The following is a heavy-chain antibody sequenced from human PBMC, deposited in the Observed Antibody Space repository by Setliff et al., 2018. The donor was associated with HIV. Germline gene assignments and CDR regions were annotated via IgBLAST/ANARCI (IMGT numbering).Heavy chain of an antibody. J-gene: IGHJ6*03. Sequence: GGSLRLSCAASGFTFSSDGIHWVRQAPGKGLEWVAVIWYDGSNKYYADSVKGRFTISRDNSKNTLYLQMNSLRAEDTAVYYCARSGYCSGGSCQIYYYYYYYMDVWGKGTTVTVS. D-gene: IGHD2-15*01. CDR3: ARSGYCSGGSCQIYYYYYYYMDV. CDR1: GFTFSSDG. V-gene: IGHV3-33*01. CDR2: IWYDGSNK.